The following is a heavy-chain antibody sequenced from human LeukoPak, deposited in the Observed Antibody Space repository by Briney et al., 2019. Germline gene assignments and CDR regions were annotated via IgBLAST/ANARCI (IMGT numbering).Heavy chain of an antibody. CDR2: ISSSGSTI. J-gene: IGHJ4*02. D-gene: IGHD6-13*01. CDR1: GFTFSSYE. Sequence: GGSLRLSCAASGFTFSSYEMNWVRQAPGKGLEWVSYISSSGSTIYYADSVKGRFTISRDNAKNSLYLQMSSLRAEDTAVYYCARVAAAGISHYFDYWGQGTLVTVSS. V-gene: IGHV3-48*03. CDR3: ARVAAAGISHYFDY.